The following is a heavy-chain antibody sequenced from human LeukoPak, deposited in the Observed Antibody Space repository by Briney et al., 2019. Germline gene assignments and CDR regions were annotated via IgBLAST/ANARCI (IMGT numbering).Heavy chain of an antibody. CDR1: GFTFSSYA. J-gene: IGHJ4*02. V-gene: IGHV3-23*01. D-gene: IGHD3-9*01. CDR3: AKRAVRYDILTGTQSYYFDY. Sequence: PGGSLRLSCAASGFTFSSYAMSWVRQAPGKGLEWVSAISGSGGSTYYADSVKGRFTISRDNSKNTLYLQMNSLRAEDTAVYYCAKRAVRYDILTGTQSYYFDYWGQGTLVTVSS. CDR2: ISGSGGST.